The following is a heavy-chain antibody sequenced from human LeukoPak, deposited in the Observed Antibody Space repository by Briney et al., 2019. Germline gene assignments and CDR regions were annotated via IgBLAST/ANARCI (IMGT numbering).Heavy chain of an antibody. J-gene: IGHJ6*03. Sequence: PSETLSLTCTVSGGSISSGSYYWSWIRQPAGKGLEWIGRIYTSGSTNYNPSLKSRVTISVDTSKNQFSLKLSSVTAADTAVYYCARDSYYGSGSYSQDYYYYYMDVWGKGTTVTVSS. CDR1: GGSISSGSYY. D-gene: IGHD3-10*01. CDR2: IYTSGST. V-gene: IGHV4-61*02. CDR3: ARDSYYGSGSYSQDYYYYYMDV.